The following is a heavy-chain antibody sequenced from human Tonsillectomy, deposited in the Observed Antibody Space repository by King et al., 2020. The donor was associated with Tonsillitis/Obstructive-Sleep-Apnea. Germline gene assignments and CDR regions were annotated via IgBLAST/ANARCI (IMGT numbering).Heavy chain of an antibody. D-gene: IGHD3-9*01. CDR2: IYPGDSDT. J-gene: IGHJ3*02. V-gene: IGHV5-51*01. CDR3: ASGPVTVDILTAYAPDSFDI. Sequence: QLVQSGAEVKKPGESLKISCKGSGHSFSSHWIGWVRQMPGKGLEWMGIIYPGDSDTRYSPSFQGQVTISAHKSISTAYLQWSSLEASETAMYYCASGPVTVDILTAYAPDSFDIWGQGTMVTVSS. CDR1: GHSFSSHW.